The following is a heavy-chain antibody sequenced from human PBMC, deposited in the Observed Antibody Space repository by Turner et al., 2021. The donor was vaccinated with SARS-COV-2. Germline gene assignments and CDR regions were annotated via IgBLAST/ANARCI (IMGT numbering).Heavy chain of an antibody. D-gene: IGHD2-2*01. J-gene: IGHJ4*02. V-gene: IGHV4-39*01. Sequence: QLQLQESVPGLVKPSETLSLTCTVSGGSITSSTYYWGWIRQPPGKGLDWIGSIVTSGSTYYNPSLKSRGTISVDTSKNQFSLKLTSVTAADTAVYYCARSYHTYYLDNWGQGTLGTVSS. CDR3: ARSYHTYYLDN. CDR1: GGSITSSTYY. CDR2: IVTSGST.